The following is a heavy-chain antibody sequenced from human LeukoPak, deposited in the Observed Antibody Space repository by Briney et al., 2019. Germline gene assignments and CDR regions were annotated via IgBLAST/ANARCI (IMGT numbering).Heavy chain of an antibody. CDR1: GYTFTGYY. V-gene: IGHV1-2*02. Sequence: ASVKVSCKASGYTFTGYYMHWVRQAPGQGLEWMGWINPNSGGTNYAQKFQGGVTMTRDTSISTAYMELSRLRSDDTAVYYCARGVVLMVYATPADAFDIWGQGTMVTVSS. J-gene: IGHJ3*02. CDR3: ARGVVLMVYATPADAFDI. D-gene: IGHD2-8*01. CDR2: INPNSGGT.